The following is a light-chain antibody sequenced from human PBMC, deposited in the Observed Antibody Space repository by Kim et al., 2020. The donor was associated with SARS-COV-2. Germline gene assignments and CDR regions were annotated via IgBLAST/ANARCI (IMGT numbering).Light chain of an antibody. CDR2: DVT. J-gene: IGLJ1*01. Sequence: QSALTQPASVSGSPGQSITISCTGTSSDVGAFNYVSWYQQHPGKVPKLIIYDVTTRPSGISNRFSGSKSGNTASLTISGLQAEDEADYSCSSYTSISTYVFGTGTKVTVL. CDR1: SSDVGAFNY. V-gene: IGLV2-14*03. CDR3: SSYTSISTYV.